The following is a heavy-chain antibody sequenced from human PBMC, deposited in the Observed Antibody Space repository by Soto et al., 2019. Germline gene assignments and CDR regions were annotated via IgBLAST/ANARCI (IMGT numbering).Heavy chain of an antibody. D-gene: IGHD6-13*01. CDR2: IWYDGSNK. J-gene: IGHJ4*02. Sequence: PGGSLRLSCAASGFTFSSYGMHWVRQAPGKGLEWVAVIWYDGSNKYYADSVKGRFTISRDNAKNSLFLQVNSLRDEDTAVYFCARDLTTATGAFDYWGQGTLVTVSS. V-gene: IGHV3-33*01. CDR1: GFTFSSYG. CDR3: ARDLTTATGAFDY.